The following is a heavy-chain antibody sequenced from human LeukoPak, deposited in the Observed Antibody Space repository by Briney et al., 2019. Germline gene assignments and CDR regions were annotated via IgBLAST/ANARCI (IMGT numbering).Heavy chain of an antibody. V-gene: IGHV1-2*02. D-gene: IGHD3-16*01. CDR3: AREAGGFMSGMDV. J-gene: IGHJ6*03. Sequence: ASVKVSCKTSGYTLTGFYMHWVRQAPGQGLEWMGWITPDRGGTNYAQKFQGRVTLTRDTSISTAYMELSSLRSDDTAVYYCAREAGGFMSGMDVWGKGTTVTVSS. CDR2: ITPDRGGT. CDR1: GYTLTGFY.